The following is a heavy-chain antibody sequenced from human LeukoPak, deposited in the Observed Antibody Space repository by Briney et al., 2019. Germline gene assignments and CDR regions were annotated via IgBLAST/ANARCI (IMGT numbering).Heavy chain of an antibody. J-gene: IGHJ6*03. CDR2: IRYDGSNK. CDR3: ARGWIDDYYYMDV. Sequence: GGSLRLSCAASGFTFSSYGMHWVRQAPGKGLEWVAFIRYDGSNKYYADSVKGRFTISRNNAKNSLYLQMNSLRAEDTAVYYCARGWIDDYYYMDVWGKGTTVTVSS. V-gene: IGHV3-30*02. CDR1: GFTFSSYG. D-gene: IGHD5-12*01.